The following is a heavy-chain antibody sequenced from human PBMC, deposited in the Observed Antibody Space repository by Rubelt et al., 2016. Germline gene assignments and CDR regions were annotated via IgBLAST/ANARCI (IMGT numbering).Heavy chain of an antibody. J-gene: IGHJ5*02. Sequence: EVQLVESGGTLVKPGGSLRLSCAASEFSFSSYSMNWVRQAPGKGLEWVSSISSSSGYIYYADSVKGRFTISRDTAKTSLYLQMNSLRVEDTAVYRCASRSSGANSAFDRWGQGTQVTVSS. V-gene: IGHV3-21*01. D-gene: IGHD6-19*01. CDR3: ASRSSGANSAFDR. CDR2: ISSSSGYI. CDR1: EFSFSSYS.